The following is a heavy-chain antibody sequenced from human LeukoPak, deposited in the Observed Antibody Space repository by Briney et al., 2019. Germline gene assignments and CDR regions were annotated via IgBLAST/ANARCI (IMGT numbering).Heavy chain of an antibody. CDR2: IIPIFGTA. J-gene: IGHJ6*03. CDR3: ARGEVSDDYYYYYYMDA. V-gene: IGHV1-69*05. CDR1: GGTFSSYA. Sequence: GSSVKVSCKASGGTFSSYAISWVRQAPGQGLEWMGRIIPIFGTANYAQKFQGRVTITTDESTSTAYMELSSLRSEDTAVYYCARGEVSDDYYYYYYMDAWGKGTTVTVSS. D-gene: IGHD5-24*01.